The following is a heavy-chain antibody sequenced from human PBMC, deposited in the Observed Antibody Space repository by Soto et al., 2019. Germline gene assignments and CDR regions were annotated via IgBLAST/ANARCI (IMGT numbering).Heavy chain of an antibody. CDR2: IYYSGST. CDR1: GGSISSSSYY. Sequence: SETLSLTCTVSGGSISSSSYYWGWIRQPPGKGLEWIGSIYYSGSTYYNPSLKSRVTISVDTSKNQFSLKLSSVTAADTAVYYCARVDTAMVNYYYHGMDVWGQGTTVTVSS. CDR3: ARVDTAMVNYYYHGMDV. V-gene: IGHV4-39*01. D-gene: IGHD5-18*01. J-gene: IGHJ6*02.